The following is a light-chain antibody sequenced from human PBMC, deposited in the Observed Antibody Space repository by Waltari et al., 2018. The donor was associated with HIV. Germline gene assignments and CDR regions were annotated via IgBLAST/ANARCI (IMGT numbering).Light chain of an antibody. J-gene: IGLJ2*01. Sequence: RPVSGSPGTSVTISCTGTSSDIGDYNYVSWYQQHPGKTPKLMCYEVTKRPAGVPDRFSGSKSGNTASLTISGLQAEDDAAYYCCSFAGSDALVFGGGTKLTVL. CDR3: CSFAGSDALV. V-gene: IGLV2-11*01. CDR1: SSDIGDYNY. CDR2: EVT.